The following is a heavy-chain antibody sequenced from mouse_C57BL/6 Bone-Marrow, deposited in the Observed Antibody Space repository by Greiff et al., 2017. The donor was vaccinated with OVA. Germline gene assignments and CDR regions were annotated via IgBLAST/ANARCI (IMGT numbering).Heavy chain of an antibody. D-gene: IGHD2-10*02. CDR1: GYTFTSSG. CDR3: ARTPSNYYAMDD. V-gene: IGHV1-81*01. J-gene: IGHJ4*01. Sequence: VQLQQSGAELARPGASVMLSCKASGYTFTSSGISLLKQRTGRGLLWIGEYFPRSGNTYYNEKFQGPASLTADKSSSTAYMELRSLTSEDSAVYFCARTPSNYYAMDDWGQGTSVTVSS. CDR2: YFPRSGNT.